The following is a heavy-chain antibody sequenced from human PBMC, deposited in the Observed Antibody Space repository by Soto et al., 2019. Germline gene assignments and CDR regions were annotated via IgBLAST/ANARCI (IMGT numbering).Heavy chain of an antibody. CDR2: IYNSGST. D-gene: IGHD3-10*01. J-gene: IGHJ4*02. V-gene: IGHV4-31*03. CDR3: ARGTGSYDY. Sequence: PSETLSLTCTVSGGSISSGGYYWSWIRQHPGKGLEWIGYIYNSGSTYYNPSLKSRVIISVDTSKNQFSLKLSSVTAADTAVYYCARGTGSYDYWGQGTLVTVAS. CDR1: GGSISSGGYY.